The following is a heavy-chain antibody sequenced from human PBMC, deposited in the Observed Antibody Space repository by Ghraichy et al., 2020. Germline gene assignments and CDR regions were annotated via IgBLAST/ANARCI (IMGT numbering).Heavy chain of an antibody. D-gene: IGHD7-27*01. Sequence: SQTLSLTCTVSGGSISSSSYYWGWIRQPPGKGLEWIGSIYYSGSTYYNPSLKSRVTISVDTSKNQFSLKLSSVTAADTAVYYCARHPWGSDDYWGQGTLVTVSS. V-gene: IGHV4-39*01. CDR1: GGSISSSSYY. CDR2: IYYSGST. J-gene: IGHJ4*02. CDR3: ARHPWGSDDY.